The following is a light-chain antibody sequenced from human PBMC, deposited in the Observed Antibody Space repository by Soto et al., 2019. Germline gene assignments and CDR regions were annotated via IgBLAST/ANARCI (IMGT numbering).Light chain of an antibody. CDR3: SSYRRSNTRV. V-gene: IGLV2-14*03. CDR2: DVS. CDR1: SSDVGGYNY. Sequence: QSALTQPASVSGSPGQSITISCTGTSSDVGGYNYVSWYQQHPGKAPKLMIYDVSNRPSGVSNRFSGSKSGNTASLTISRLQAEHEADNYCSSYRRSNTRVFGGGTQLTVL. J-gene: IGLJ3*02.